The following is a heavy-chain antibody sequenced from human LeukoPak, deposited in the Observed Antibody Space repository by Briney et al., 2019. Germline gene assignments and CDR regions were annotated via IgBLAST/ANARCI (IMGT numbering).Heavy chain of an antibody. Sequence: SETLSLTCAVYGGSFSGYYWSWIRQPPGKGLEWIGEINHSGSTNYNPSLKSRVTISVDMSKNQFSLKLSSVTAADTAVYYCARDGSGTENDYWGQGTLVTVSS. CDR2: INHSGST. CDR1: GGSFSGYY. J-gene: IGHJ4*02. V-gene: IGHV4-34*01. CDR3: ARDGSGTENDY. D-gene: IGHD3-10*01.